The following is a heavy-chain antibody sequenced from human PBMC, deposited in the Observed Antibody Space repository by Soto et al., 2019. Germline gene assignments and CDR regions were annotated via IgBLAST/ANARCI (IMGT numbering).Heavy chain of an antibody. CDR3: AKVPAAIDY. Sequence: GGSLRLSCAASGFTFSSFAMSWVRQAPGKGLEWVSSIRGNGGSTNYADSVKGRFTISRDNSKNTLYLQMNSLRAEDTAVYYCAKVPAAIDYWGQGTLVTVSS. V-gene: IGHV3-23*01. J-gene: IGHJ4*02. CDR2: IRGNGGST. D-gene: IGHD2-2*01. CDR1: GFTFSSFA.